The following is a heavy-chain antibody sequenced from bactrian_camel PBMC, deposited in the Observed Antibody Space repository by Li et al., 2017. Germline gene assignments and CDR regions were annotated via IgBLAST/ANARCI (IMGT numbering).Heavy chain of an antibody. CDR2: ISSDGNT. CDR3: AAVWCDCYSGSWCRGQPDFGY. V-gene: IGHV3S55*01. CDR1: GFTFDVSD. D-gene: IGHD3*01. Sequence: HVQLVESGGGSVQVGGSLNLSCTASGFTFDVSDMGWYRQAPGNECELVSTISSDGNTYYADSVKGRFTISQDNAKNTLYLQMNSLEPEDTAMYSCAAVWCDCYSGSWCRGQPDFGYWGQGTQVTVS. J-gene: IGHJ6*01.